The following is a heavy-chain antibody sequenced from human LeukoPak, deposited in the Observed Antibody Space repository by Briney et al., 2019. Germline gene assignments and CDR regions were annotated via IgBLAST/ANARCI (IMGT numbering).Heavy chain of an antibody. J-gene: IGHJ3*02. CDR3: ARGEELHYYDSSGYFAFDI. CDR1: GGSFSGYY. V-gene: IGHV4-34*01. CDR2: INHSGST. Sequence: SETLSLTCAVYGGSFSGYYWSWIRQPPGKGLEWIGEINHSGSTNYNPSLKSRVTISVDTSKNQFSLKLSSVTAADTAVYYCARGEELHYYDSSGYFAFDIWAKGQWSPSLQ. D-gene: IGHD3-22*01.